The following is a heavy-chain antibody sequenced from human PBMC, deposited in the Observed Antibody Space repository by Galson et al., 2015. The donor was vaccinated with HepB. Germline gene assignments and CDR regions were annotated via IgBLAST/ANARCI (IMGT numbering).Heavy chain of an antibody. Sequence: SLRLSCAASGLTFSSYAMSWVRQAPGKGLEWVSAISGSGGSTYYADSVKGRFTISRDNSKNTLYLQMNSLRAEDTAVYYCAKILPAYQLPFYYYYGMDVWGQGTTVTVSS. CDR3: AKILPAYQLPFYYYYGMDV. D-gene: IGHD2-2*01. CDR1: GLTFSSYA. J-gene: IGHJ6*02. CDR2: ISGSGGST. V-gene: IGHV3-23*01.